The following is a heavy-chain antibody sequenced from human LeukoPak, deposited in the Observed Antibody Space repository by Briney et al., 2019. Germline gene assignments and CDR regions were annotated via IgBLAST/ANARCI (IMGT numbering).Heavy chain of an antibody. CDR1: GFTFSNIA. Sequence: GGSLRLSCAASGFTFSNIAIHWVRQAPGKGLEWVAVILYDGRNKYYGDSVEGRFTISRDNSKNTVYLEMNSLRAEDTAVYYCAKDLMKTGYCSGASCYGRTDWGQGTLVTVSS. V-gene: IGHV3-30*18. CDR3: AKDLMKTGYCSGASCYGRTD. J-gene: IGHJ4*02. CDR2: ILYDGRNK. D-gene: IGHD2-15*01.